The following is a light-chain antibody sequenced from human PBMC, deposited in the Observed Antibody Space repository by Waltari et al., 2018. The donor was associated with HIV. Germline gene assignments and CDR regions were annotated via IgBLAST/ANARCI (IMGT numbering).Light chain of an antibody. J-gene: IGLJ2*01. CDR2: VNSDGSL. Sequence: QVVLTQSPSASASLGASVKITCTLSSGHTTYAIAWHQQQPEKGPRVLMKVNSDGSLTKGDEIPDRFSGSASGPEHSLTISSLQSEDEGDYYCQTWGAGIVVFGGGTKLSVL. CDR3: QTWGAGIVV. CDR1: SGHTTYA. V-gene: IGLV4-69*01.